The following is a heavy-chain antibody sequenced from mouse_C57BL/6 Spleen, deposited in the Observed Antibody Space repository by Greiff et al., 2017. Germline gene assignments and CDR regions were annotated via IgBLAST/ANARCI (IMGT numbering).Heavy chain of an antibody. J-gene: IGHJ2*01. Sequence: EVKLVESGAGLVKPGGSLKLSCAASGFTFSSYAMSWVRQTPEKRLEWVAYISSGGDYIYYADTVKGRFTISRDNARNTLYLQMSSLKSEDTAMYYCTRGGYYSSSYYFDYWGQGTTLTVSS. CDR2: ISSGGDYI. D-gene: IGHD1-1*01. CDR1: GFTFSSYA. CDR3: TRGGYYSSSYYFDY. V-gene: IGHV5-9-1*02.